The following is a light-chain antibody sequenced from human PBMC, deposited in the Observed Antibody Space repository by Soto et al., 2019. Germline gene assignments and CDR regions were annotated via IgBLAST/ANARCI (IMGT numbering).Light chain of an antibody. J-gene: IGKJ1*01. CDR3: QQSHSIPWT. V-gene: IGKV1-39*01. CDR1: LTISSY. CDR2: AAS. Sequence: DIQMTQSPSSLSAFVGDRFTITCCASLTISSYLNWYQQKSGKAPKLLISAASSLESGVPPRFSGSGSGTDFTLTITSLQPEDFATYYCQQSHSIPWTFGQGTKVDIK.